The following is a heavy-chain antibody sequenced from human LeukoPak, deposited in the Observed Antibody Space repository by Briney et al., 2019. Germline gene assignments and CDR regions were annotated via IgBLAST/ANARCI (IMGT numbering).Heavy chain of an antibody. CDR1: GYSISSGYY. CDR2: IYHSGST. Sequence: SETLSLTCAVSGYSISSGYYWGWIRQPPGKGLEWIGSIYHSGSTYYNPSLKSRVTISVDTSKNQFSLKLSSVTAADTAVYYCARGQYYDSSGYRTLGAFDIWGQGTMVTVSS. V-gene: IGHV4-38-2*01. D-gene: IGHD3-22*01. CDR3: ARGQYYDSSGYRTLGAFDI. J-gene: IGHJ3*02.